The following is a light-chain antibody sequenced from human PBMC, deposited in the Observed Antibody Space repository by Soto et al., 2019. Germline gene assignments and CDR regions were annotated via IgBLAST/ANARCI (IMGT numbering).Light chain of an antibody. CDR1: QSVSSN. Sequence: TQSPATLSVSPGERVTLSCRASQSVSSNLAWYQQKPGQAPRLLIYGASTRATGIPARFSGSGSGTEFTLTISSLQSEDFAVYYCQQYNNWLTWTFGQGTKVDIK. V-gene: IGKV3-15*01. CDR3: QQYNNWLTWT. J-gene: IGKJ1*01. CDR2: GAS.